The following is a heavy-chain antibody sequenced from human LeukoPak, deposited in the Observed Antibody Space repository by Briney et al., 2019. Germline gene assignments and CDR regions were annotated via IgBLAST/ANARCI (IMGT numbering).Heavy chain of an antibody. J-gene: IGHJ4*02. CDR2: IHYTGRT. D-gene: IGHD4-17*01. Sequence: SETLSLTCIVSGGSISGYYWTWIRQPPGKGLQWIGYIHYTGRTSYNPSLQSRVTISVDTSKNQVSLKLTSVTAADTAVYYCARQTDHGDSNYWGQGTLVTVSS. CDR1: GGSISGYY. CDR3: ARQTDHGDSNY. V-gene: IGHV4-59*08.